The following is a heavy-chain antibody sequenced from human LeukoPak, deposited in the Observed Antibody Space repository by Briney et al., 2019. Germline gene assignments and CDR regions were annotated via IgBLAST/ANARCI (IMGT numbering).Heavy chain of an antibody. Sequence: GASVKVSCKVSGYTLTELSMHWVRQAPGKGLEWMGGFNPEDGETIYAQKFQGRVTMTEDTSTDTAYMELSSLRSEDTAVYYCATDTGGIAAALIWGQGTLVTVSS. D-gene: IGHD6-13*01. V-gene: IGHV1-24*01. CDR3: ATDTGGIAAALI. CDR1: GYTLTELS. J-gene: IGHJ1*01. CDR2: FNPEDGET.